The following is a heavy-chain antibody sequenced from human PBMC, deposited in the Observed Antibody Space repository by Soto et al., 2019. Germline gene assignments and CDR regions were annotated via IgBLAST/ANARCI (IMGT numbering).Heavy chain of an antibody. CDR3: ARGGSKLWFGKNYYYYGMDV. Sequence: SETLSLTCTVSGGSISSGGYYWSCIRQHPGKGLEWIGYIYYSGSTYYNPSLKSRVTISVDTSKNQFSLKLSSVTAADTAVYYCARGGSKLWFGKNYYYYGMDVWGQGTTVTVSS. V-gene: IGHV4-31*03. J-gene: IGHJ6*02. CDR1: GGSISSGGYY. CDR2: IYYSGST. D-gene: IGHD3-10*01.